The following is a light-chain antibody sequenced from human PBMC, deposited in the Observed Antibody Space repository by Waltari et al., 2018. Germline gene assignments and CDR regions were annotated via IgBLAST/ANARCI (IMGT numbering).Light chain of an antibody. J-gene: IGLJ2*01. CDR2: DVT. CDR3: CSYSGSSTSVV. V-gene: IGLV2-14*03. CDR1: NRNVGGFQY. Sequence: QSALTQPASVSGSPGQSITISCPGPNRNVGGFQYVAWYQQHPGKAPKLIIYDVTQRPSGVSDRFSGSKSGNMASLTISGLQADDEADYHCCSYSGSSTSVVLGGGTKLTVL.